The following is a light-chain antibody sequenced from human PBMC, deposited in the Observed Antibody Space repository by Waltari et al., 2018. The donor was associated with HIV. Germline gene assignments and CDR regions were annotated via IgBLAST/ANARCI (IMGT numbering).Light chain of an antibody. V-gene: IGLV4-69*01. J-gene: IGLJ3*02. CDR1: SGHSNYA. Sequence: QLVLTQSPSASASLRASVKLTCTLSSGHSNYAIAWHPHQPEKGPRYLMRLNSDGSYLKGDGIPDRFSGSSSGAERYLTISSLQSEDEADYYCQTWGTGFQVFGGGTKLTVL. CDR3: QTWGTGFQV. CDR2: LNSDGSY.